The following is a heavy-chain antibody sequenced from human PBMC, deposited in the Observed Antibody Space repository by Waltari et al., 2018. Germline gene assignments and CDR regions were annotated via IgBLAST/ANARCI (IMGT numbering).Heavy chain of an antibody. D-gene: IGHD2-21*01. J-gene: IGHJ5*02. CDR3: AREVVPTSTIVVNWFDP. CDR2: INTDTGNP. CDR1: GYTFHTYA. Sequence: QLQLVQSGSELKKPGASVKVSCKAIGYTFHTYAIIWVRKAPGQGLEVMGWINTDTGNPTYAQGFTGRFVFSLDTSISTAYLQINSLKAEDTAIYYCAREVVPTSTIVVNWFDPWGQGTLVSVSS. V-gene: IGHV7-4-1*02.